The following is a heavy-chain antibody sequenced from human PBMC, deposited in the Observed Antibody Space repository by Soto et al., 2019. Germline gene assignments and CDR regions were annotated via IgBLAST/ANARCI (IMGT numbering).Heavy chain of an antibody. CDR1: GGTFSSYA. CDR3: AIDVGYSYGLDAFDI. D-gene: IGHD5-18*01. V-gene: IGHV1-69*13. J-gene: IGHJ3*02. Sequence: ASVKVSCKASGGTFSSYAISWVRQAPGQGLEWMGGIIPIFGTANYAQKFQGRVTITADESTSTAYMELRSLRSDDTAVYYCAIDVGYSYGLDAFDIWAQGTMVTVSS. CDR2: IIPIFGTA.